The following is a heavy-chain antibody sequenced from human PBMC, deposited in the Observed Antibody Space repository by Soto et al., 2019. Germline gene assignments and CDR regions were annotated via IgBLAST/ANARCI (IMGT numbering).Heavy chain of an antibody. CDR3: TGAESPDTAYFSLY. CDR2: IYYSGST. V-gene: IGHV4-59*01. Sequence: SETLSLTCTVSGGSISSYSCIFIRHPPGKGLEWIVYIYYSGSTNYNPSLKSRVTISVDTSKNQFSLKLSSVTAADSGVYYCTGAESPDTAYFSLYWGQGTPVTVSS. D-gene: IGHD7-27*01. J-gene: IGHJ4*02. CDR1: GGSISSYS.